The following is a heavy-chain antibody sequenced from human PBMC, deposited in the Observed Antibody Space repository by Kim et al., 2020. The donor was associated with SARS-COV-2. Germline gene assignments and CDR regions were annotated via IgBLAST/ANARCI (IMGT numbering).Heavy chain of an antibody. CDR3: ATVSNNDAYFQY. CDR2: IIPIFDKA. CDR1: GGTFSKYV. Sequence: SVKVSCKASGGTFSKYVTSWVRQAPGQRLEWMGGIIPIFDKANYAEKFQGRVTITADESTSTAYMELSSLRHDDSAVYYCATVSNNDAYFQYWGHGTLV. J-gene: IGHJ1*01. V-gene: IGHV1-69*13. D-gene: IGHD1-1*01.